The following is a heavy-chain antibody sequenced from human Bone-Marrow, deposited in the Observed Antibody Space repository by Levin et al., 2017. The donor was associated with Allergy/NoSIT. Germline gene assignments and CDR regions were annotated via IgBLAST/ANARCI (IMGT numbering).Heavy chain of an antibody. D-gene: IGHD6-13*01. CDR2: MNPNSGNT. V-gene: IGHV1-8*01. J-gene: IGHJ6*02. CDR1: GYTFTSYD. CDR3: ARLPAYSSSWYGAGNYYYGMDV. Sequence: ASVKVSCKASGYTFTSYDINWVRQATGQGLEWMGWMNPNSGNTGYAQKFQGRVTMTRNTSISTAYMELSSLRSEDTAVYYCARLPAYSSSWYGAGNYYYGMDVWGQGTTVTVSS.